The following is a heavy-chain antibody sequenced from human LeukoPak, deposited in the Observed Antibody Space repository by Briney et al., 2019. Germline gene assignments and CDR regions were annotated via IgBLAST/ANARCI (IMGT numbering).Heavy chain of an antibody. CDR3: ARPLQMAALDALDI. J-gene: IGHJ3*02. V-gene: IGHV1-69*04. CDR1: GGTFSSYA. CDR2: IIPILGIA. D-gene: IGHD5-24*01. Sequence: GASVKVSCKASGGTFSSYAISWVRQAPGQGLEWMGRIIPILGIANYAQKFQGRVTITADKSTSTAYMELSSLRSEDTAVYYCARPLQMAALDALDIWAQATMVTVSS.